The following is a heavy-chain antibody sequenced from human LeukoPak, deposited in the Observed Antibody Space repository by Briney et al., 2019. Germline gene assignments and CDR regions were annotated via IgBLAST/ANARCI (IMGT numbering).Heavy chain of an antibody. J-gene: IGHJ4*02. CDR2: INNDGSIT. V-gene: IGHV3-74*01. CDR1: GFTFNNYW. Sequence: QPGGSLRLSCAASGFTFNNYWMHWVRQAPGKGLVWVSHINNDGSITNYADSVKGRFTVSRDNAKSTVFLQMNSLRVEDTAVYYCARGPPGFRVGDYWGQGTLVTVSS. CDR3: ARGPPGFRVGDY. D-gene: IGHD1-1*01.